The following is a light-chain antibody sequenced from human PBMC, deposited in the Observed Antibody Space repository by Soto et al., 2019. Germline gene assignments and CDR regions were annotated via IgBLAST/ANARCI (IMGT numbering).Light chain of an antibody. CDR3: SSYAGSSNLGV. CDR2: EVT. V-gene: IGLV2-8*01. J-gene: IGLJ3*02. CDR1: SSDVGGYNF. Sequence: QSALTQPPSASGSPGQSVTISCTGTSSDVGGYNFVSWYQQHPGKAPKLMIYEVTKRPSGVPSRFSGSKSGNTASLTVSGLRAEDEADYYCSSYAGSSNLGVFGGGTKLTVL.